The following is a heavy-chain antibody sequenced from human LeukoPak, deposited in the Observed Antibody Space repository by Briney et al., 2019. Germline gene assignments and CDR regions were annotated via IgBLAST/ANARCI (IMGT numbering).Heavy chain of an antibody. CDR3: ARTPTTVTTGTHDWYFDL. Sequence: ASETLSLTCAVSGGSISSSNWWSWVRQPPGKGLEWIGEIYHSGSTNYNPSLKSRVTISVDTSKNQFSLKLSSVTAADTAVYYCARTPTTVTTGTHDWYFDLWGRGTLVAVSS. D-gene: IGHD4-17*01. CDR1: GGSISSSNW. J-gene: IGHJ2*01. V-gene: IGHV4-4*02. CDR2: IYHSGST.